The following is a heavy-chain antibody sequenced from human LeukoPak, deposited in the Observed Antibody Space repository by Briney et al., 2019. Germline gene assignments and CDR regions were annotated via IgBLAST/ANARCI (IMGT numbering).Heavy chain of an antibody. CDR1: GFSLSGYW. J-gene: IGHJ4*02. CDR2: ISYDGSNK. CDR3: ARAQSLGYCSGGSCFPFDY. Sequence: GGSLRLSCVGSGFSLSGYWMSWVRQAPGKGLEWVAVISYDGSNKYYADSVKGRFTISRDNSKNTLYLQMNSLRAEDTAVYYCARAQSLGYCSGGSCFPFDYWGQGTPVTVSS. D-gene: IGHD2-15*01. V-gene: IGHV3-30*03.